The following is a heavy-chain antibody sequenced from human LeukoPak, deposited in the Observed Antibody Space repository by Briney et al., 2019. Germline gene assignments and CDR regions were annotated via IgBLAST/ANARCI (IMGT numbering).Heavy chain of an antibody. V-gene: IGHV4-59*08. D-gene: IGHD3-10*01. J-gene: IGHJ4*02. Sequence: SETLSLTCTVSGGSISGYYWSWIRQPPGKGLEWIGYIYYSGSTNYNPSLKSRVTTSVDTSKNQFSLKLSSVTAADTAVYYCARHFLWFGELMAFDYWGQGTLVTVSS. CDR1: GGSISGYY. CDR2: IYYSGST. CDR3: ARHFLWFGELMAFDY.